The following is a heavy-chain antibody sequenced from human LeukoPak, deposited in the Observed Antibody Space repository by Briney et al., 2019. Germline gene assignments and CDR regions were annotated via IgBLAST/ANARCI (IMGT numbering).Heavy chain of an antibody. J-gene: IGHJ4*02. V-gene: IGHV3-48*01. Sequence: PGGSVRLSCVASVFTFSTYSMHWVRQAPWKGLEWVSYITSSSSAKYYADSVKGRFTISRDNAENSLYLQMNSLRAEDTAVYYCTRDQEGSDYWGQGTLVTVSS. CDR2: ITSSSSAK. CDR1: VFTFSTYS. CDR3: TRDQEGSDY.